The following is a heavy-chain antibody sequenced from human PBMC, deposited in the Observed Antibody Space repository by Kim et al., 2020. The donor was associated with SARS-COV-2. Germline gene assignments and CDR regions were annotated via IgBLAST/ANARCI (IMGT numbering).Heavy chain of an antibody. CDR3: ASRRRGATGDGDFDY. Sequence: GGSLRLSCAASGFTVSSNYMSWVRQAPGKGLEWVSVIYSGGSTYYADSVKGRFTISRDNSKNTLYLQMNSLRAEDTAVYYCASRRRGATGDGDFDYWGQGTLVTVSS. CDR2: IYSGGST. V-gene: IGHV3-53*01. J-gene: IGHJ4*02. CDR1: GFTVSSNY. D-gene: IGHD7-27*01.